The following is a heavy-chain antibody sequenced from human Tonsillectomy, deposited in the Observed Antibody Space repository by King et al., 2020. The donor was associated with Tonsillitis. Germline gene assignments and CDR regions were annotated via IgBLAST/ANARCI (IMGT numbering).Heavy chain of an antibody. V-gene: IGHV4-59*08. CDR2: IYYSGST. Sequence: QLQESGPGLVKPSETLSLTCTVSGGSISSYYWSWIRQPPGKGLEWIGYIYYSGSTNYNPSLKSRVTISVDTSKNQFSLKLGSVTAADTAVYYCARRDYDFWSGPTEDYYYYYMDVWGKGTTVTVSS. D-gene: IGHD3-3*01. CDR3: ARRDYDFWSGPTEDYYYYYMDV. CDR1: GGSISSYY. J-gene: IGHJ6*03.